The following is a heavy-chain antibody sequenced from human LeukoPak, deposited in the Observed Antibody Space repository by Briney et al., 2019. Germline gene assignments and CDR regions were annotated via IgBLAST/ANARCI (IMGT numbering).Heavy chain of an antibody. V-gene: IGHV7-4-1*02. CDR1: GYTFTRYA. CDR3: ARHDNDDDFDY. CDR2: INMYTANP. J-gene: IGHJ4*02. Sequence: VASVKVSCKASGYTFTRYAINWLRQAPGQGLEWMGWINMYTANPAYAQGFTERFVFSLDTSVTTAYLQISNLKTEDTAVYYCARHDNDDDFDYWGQGTLVTASS. D-gene: IGHD3-16*01.